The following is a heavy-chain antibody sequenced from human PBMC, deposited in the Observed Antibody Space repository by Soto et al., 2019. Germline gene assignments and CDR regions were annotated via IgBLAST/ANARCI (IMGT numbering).Heavy chain of an antibody. V-gene: IGHV4-30-4*01. CDR1: RDSISTVDYF. J-gene: IGHJ5*01. CDR3: ARGRYCLTGRCFPNWFDS. CDR2: IYKSTTT. D-gene: IGHD2-15*01. Sequence: PSETLSLTCSVSRDSISTVDYFWAWIRQPPGQALEYIGYIYKSTTTYYNPSFESRVAISLDTSKSQFSLNVTSVTAADTAVYFCARGRYCLTGRCFPNWFDSWGQGTLVTVSS.